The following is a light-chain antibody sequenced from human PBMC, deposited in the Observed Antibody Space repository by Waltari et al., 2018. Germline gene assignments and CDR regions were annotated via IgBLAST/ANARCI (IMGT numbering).Light chain of an antibody. CDR3: CSDTDTMVF. V-gene: IGLV3-27*01. CDR1: VLARYR. CDR2: DDT. Sequence: SYELTQPPSVSVSLGQTAKITSSGYVLARYRGHWYQQKTGRAPELLISDDTKRASGVPERFSASKSGTTVSLTISGAQAEDEADYFCCSDTDTMVFFGGGTRLAV. J-gene: IGLJ7*01.